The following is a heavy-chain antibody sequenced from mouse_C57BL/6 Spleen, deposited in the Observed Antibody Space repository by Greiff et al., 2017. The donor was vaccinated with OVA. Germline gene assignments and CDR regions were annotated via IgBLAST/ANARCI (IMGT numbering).Heavy chain of an antibody. CDR2: IYPGDGDT. CDR3: AREGIDYGYGWCAY. J-gene: IGHJ3*01. CDR1: GYAFSSSW. D-gene: IGHD2-2*01. Sequence: VQLQQSGPELVKPGASVKISCKASGYAFSSSWMNWVKQRPGKGLEWIGRIYPGDGDTNYNGKFKGKATLTADKSSSTAYMQLSSLTSEDSAVYFCAREGIDYGYGWCAYWGQGTLVTVSA. V-gene: IGHV1-82*01.